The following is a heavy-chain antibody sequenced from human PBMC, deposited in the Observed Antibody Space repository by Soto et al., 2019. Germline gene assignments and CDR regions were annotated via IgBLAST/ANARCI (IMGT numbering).Heavy chain of an antibody. V-gene: IGHV4-39*07. CDR1: GVSISSTSYN. D-gene: IGHD1-26*01. J-gene: IGHJ4*02. Sequence: PSETLSLTCNVSGVSISSTSYNWGWIRRPPGKGLEWIGTLDYSGTAHYNPSLRSRVTISADTSKNQISLKLTSPTAADTAVYYCARGVGSSPPRYWGRGTLVTVSS. CDR2: LDYSGTA. CDR3: ARGVGSSPPRY.